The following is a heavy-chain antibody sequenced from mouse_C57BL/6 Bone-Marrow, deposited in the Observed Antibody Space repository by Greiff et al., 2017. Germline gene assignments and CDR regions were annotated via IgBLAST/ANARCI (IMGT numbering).Heavy chain of an antibody. V-gene: IGHV6-6*01. D-gene: IGHD4-1*01. J-gene: IGHJ1*03. CDR2: IRNKANNHAT. Sequence: EVKLVESGGGLVQPGGSMKLSCAASGFTFSDAWMDWVRQSPEKGLEWVAEIRNKANNHATYYAESVKGRFTISRDDSKSSVYLQMNSLRAEDTGIYYCTRANWDVWYFDVWGTGTTVTVSS. CDR1: GFTFSDAW. CDR3: TRANWDVWYFDV.